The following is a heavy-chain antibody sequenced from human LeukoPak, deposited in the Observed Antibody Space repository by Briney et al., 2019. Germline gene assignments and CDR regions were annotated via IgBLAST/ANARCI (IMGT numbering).Heavy chain of an antibody. CDR1: GYTFTGYY. D-gene: IGHD6-13*01. CDR2: INPKSGGT. CDR3: ARGLPPPLAADDAFDI. Sequence: ASVKVSCKASGYTFTGYYMDWVRQAPGQGLEWMGRINPKSGGTKYVQNFQGRVTVTRDTSISTAYMELSSLGFDDTAVYYCARGLPPPLAADDAFDIWGQGTMVTVSS. V-gene: IGHV1-2*06. J-gene: IGHJ3*02.